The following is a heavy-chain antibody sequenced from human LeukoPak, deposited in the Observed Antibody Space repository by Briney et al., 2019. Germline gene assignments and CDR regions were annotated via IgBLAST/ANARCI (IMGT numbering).Heavy chain of an antibody. CDR2: IWYDGSDK. CDR1: GFTFSSYG. V-gene: IGHV3-33*01. CDR3: AGDMTVTTHNWFDP. D-gene: IGHD4-17*01. Sequence: QPGTSLRLSCAASGFTFSSYGMHWVRQAPGKGLEWVAVIWYDGSDKYYADSVKGRFTISRDNSKNTLYLQMNSLRAEDTAVYYCAGDMTVTTHNWFDPWGQGTLDTVSS. J-gene: IGHJ5*02.